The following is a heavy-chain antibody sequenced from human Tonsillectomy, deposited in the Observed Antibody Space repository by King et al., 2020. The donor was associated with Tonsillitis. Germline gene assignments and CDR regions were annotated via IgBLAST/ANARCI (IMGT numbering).Heavy chain of an antibody. CDR2: ISWDGGST. D-gene: IGHD3-22*01. CDR1: GFTFDDYA. CDR3: AKDSAVNYYDSSAYYDY. Sequence: VQLVESGGVVVQPGGSLRLSCAASGFTFDDYAMHWVRQAPGKGLEWVSLISWDGGSTYYADSVKGRFTISRDNSKNSLYLQMNSLRAEDTAFYYCAKDSAVNYYDSSAYYDYWGQGTLVTVSS. V-gene: IGHV3-43D*03. J-gene: IGHJ4*02.